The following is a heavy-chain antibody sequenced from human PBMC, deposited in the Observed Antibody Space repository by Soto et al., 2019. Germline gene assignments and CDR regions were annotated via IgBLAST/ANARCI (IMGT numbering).Heavy chain of an antibody. CDR2: ISGSGGST. D-gene: IGHD2-21*02. CDR3: AKATVVTPSIYWYFDL. Sequence: EVQLLESGGGLVQPGGSLRLSCAASGFTFSSYAMSWVRQAPGKGLEWVSAISGSGGSTYYADSVKGRFTISRDNSKNTLYLQMNSLRAEDTAVYYCAKATVVTPSIYWYFDLWGRGTLVTVSS. V-gene: IGHV3-23*01. J-gene: IGHJ2*01. CDR1: GFTFSSYA.